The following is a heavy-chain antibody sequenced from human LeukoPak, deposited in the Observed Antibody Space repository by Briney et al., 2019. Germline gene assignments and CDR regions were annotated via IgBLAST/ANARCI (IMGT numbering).Heavy chain of an antibody. D-gene: IGHD1-26*01. CDR1: GYSISSGYY. CDR3: ARSQSYLGIF. V-gene: IGHV4-38-2*02. Sequence: SETLSLTCTISGYSISSGYYWGWIRQPPGKGLGWIGSIYHSGSTYYNPSLKSRVTISVDTSKNQFSLKLSSVTAADTAVYYCARSQSYLGIFWGQGTLVTVSS. CDR2: IYHSGST. J-gene: IGHJ4*02.